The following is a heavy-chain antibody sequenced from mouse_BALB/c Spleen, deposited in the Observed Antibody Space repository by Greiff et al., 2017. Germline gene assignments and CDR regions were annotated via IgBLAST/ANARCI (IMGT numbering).Heavy chain of an antibody. V-gene: IGHV10-1*02. J-gene: IGHJ4*01. CDR1: GFTFNTYA. Sequence: EVKLVESGGGLVQPKGSLKLSCAASGFTFNTYAMNWVRQAPGKGLEWVARIRSKSNNYATYYADSVKDRFTISRDDSQSMLYLQMNNLKTEDTAMYYCVRHRDYYGYDYAMDYWGQGTSVTVSS. CDR2: IRSKSNNYAT. CDR3: VRHRDYYGYDYAMDY. D-gene: IGHD1-2*01.